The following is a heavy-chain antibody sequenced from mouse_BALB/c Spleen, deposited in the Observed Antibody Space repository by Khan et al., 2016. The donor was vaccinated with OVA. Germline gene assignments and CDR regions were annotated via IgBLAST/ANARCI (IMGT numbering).Heavy chain of an antibody. CDR1: AYMFTSYW. CDR2: INPSSGYT. J-gene: IGHJ3*01. CDR3: ARSGYGSLAY. V-gene: IGHV1-7*01. Sequence: QVQLQQSGAELAKPGASVKMSCKASAYMFTSYWMNWVKQRPGQGLEWIGYINPSSGYTEYNQKFKDKATLTADKSSSTAYMQLSSLTSEDSAGYYCARSGYGSLAYWGQGTLVTVSA. D-gene: IGHD1-1*01.